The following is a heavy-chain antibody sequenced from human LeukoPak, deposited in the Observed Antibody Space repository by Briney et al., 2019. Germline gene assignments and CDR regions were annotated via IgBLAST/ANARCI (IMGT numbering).Heavy chain of an antibody. CDR3: ARDTRAAGKTDY. V-gene: IGHV1-18*01. CDR1: GGTFSSYA. Sequence: ASVKVSCKASGGTFSSYAISWVRQAPGQGLEWMGWISAYNGNTNYAQKLQGRVTMTTDTSTSTAYMELRSLRSDDTAVYYCARDTRAAGKTDYWGQGTLVTVSS. D-gene: IGHD6-25*01. J-gene: IGHJ4*02. CDR2: ISAYNGNT.